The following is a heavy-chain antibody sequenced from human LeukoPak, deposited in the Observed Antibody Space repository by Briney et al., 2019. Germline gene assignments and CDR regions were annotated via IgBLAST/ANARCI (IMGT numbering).Heavy chain of an antibody. J-gene: IGHJ4*02. V-gene: IGHV3-74*01. D-gene: IGHD3-22*01. CDR2: INSDGSST. CDR1: GFTFSSYW. Sequence: PGGSLRLSCAASGFTFSSYWMHWVRQAPGKGLVWVSRINSDGSSTSYADSVKGRFTISRDNAKNTLYLQMNSLRAEDTAVYYCARDSMGYYDSSGYYYFDYWGQGTLVTVSS. CDR3: ARDSMGYYDSSGYYYFDY.